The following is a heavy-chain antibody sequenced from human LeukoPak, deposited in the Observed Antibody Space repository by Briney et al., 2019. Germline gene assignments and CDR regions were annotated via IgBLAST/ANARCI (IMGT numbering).Heavy chain of an antibody. V-gene: IGHV1-3*03. Sequence: ASVKVSCKTSGYTFTTYNIHWGRQAPGQRLEWMGWINTGNGNTKYSQEFQGRVTITRDTSASTAYMDLSSLRSEDMAVYYCGRVGGSQEIDYWGQGTLVTVSS. J-gene: IGHJ4*02. D-gene: IGHD1-26*01. CDR3: GRVGGSQEIDY. CDR1: GYTFTTYN. CDR2: INTGNGNT.